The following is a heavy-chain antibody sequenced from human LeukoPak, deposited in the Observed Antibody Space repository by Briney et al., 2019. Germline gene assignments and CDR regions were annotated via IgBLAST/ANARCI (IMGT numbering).Heavy chain of an antibody. CDR3: AKDHGGYSGYDRVDRYYYYYGMDV. CDR2: ISWNSGSI. Sequence: PGGSLRLSCAASGFTFSSYAMHWVRQAPGKGLEWVSGISWNSGSIGYADSVKGRFTISRDNAKNSLYLQMNSLRAEDTALYYCAKDHGGYSGYDRVDRYYYYYGMDVWGQGTTVTVSS. CDR1: GFTFSSYA. V-gene: IGHV3-9*01. D-gene: IGHD5-12*01. J-gene: IGHJ6*02.